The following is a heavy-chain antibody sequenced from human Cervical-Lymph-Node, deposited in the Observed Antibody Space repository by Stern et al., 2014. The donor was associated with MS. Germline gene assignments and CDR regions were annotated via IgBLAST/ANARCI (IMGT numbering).Heavy chain of an antibody. D-gene: IGHD5-24*01. CDR2: IYYSGTT. Sequence: VQLEESGPGLVKPSQTLSLTCTVSGGSISSGGYYWSWIRQHPGKGLEWIGHIYYSGTTLYNPSLKSRVTISADTSKNQFSLNLNSVTAADTAVYYCARNPFTYNRDWFDPWGQGTLVTVSS. V-gene: IGHV4-31*03. CDR1: GGSISSGGYY. CDR3: ARNPFTYNRDWFDP. J-gene: IGHJ5*02.